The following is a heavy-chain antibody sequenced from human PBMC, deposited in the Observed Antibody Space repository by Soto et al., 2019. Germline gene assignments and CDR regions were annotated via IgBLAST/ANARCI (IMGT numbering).Heavy chain of an antibody. J-gene: IGHJ6*02. Sequence: QVQLQESGPGLVKPSETLSLTCTVSGGSVSGGSCYWNWIRQAPGKGLEWIGYIYFSGRTNYNPPLKSRVTISIDTSKNQFSLKLTSATAADTAVYYCSRAVDFGAEDVWGQGTTVTVSS. V-gene: IGHV4-61*01. CDR1: GGSVSGGSCY. CDR2: IYFSGRT. D-gene: IGHD4-17*01. CDR3: SRAVDFGAEDV.